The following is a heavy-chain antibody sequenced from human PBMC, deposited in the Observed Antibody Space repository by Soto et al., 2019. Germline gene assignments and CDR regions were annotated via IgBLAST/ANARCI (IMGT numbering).Heavy chain of an antibody. CDR2: IIPILGIA. Sequence: GASVKVSCKASVGTFSGYTISWVRQAPGQGLEWMGRIIPILGIANYAQKFQGRVTITADKSTSTAYMELSSLRSEDTAVYYCARGTLGYQLLHYCFDCWGQGTLVTVSS. J-gene: IGHJ4*02. CDR1: VGTFSGYT. D-gene: IGHD2-2*01. V-gene: IGHV1-69*02. CDR3: ARGTLGYQLLHYCFDC.